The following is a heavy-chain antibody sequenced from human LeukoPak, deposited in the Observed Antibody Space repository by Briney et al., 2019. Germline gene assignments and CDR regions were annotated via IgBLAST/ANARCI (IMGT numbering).Heavy chain of an antibody. CDR3: ATAPPRTSYYYYYMDV. Sequence: ASVKVSCKASGYTLTNLSMHWVRQAPGKGLEWMGGFDPEDGETIYAQKFQGRVTMTEDTSTDTAYMELSSLRSEDTAVYYCATAPPRTSYYYYYMDVSGKRTTVTASS. V-gene: IGHV1-24*01. J-gene: IGHJ6*03. CDR2: FDPEDGET. CDR1: GYTLTNLS.